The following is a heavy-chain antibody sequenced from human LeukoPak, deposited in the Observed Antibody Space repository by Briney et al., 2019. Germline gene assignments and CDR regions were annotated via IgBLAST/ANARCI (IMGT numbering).Heavy chain of an antibody. CDR3: AKAVVYCSSTSCYRYNWFDP. V-gene: IGHV3-30*02. J-gene: IGHJ5*02. CDR1: GFTFSSYG. D-gene: IGHD2-2*01. Sequence: GGSLRLSCAASGFTFSSYGMHWVRQAPGKGLEWVAFIRYDGSNKYYADSVKGRFTISRDDSKNTLYLQMNSLRAEDTAVYYCAKAVVYCSSTSCYRYNWFDPWGQGTLVTVSS. CDR2: IRYDGSNK.